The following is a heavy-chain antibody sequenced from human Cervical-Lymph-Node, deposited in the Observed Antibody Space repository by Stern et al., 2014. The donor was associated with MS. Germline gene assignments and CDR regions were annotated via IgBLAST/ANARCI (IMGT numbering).Heavy chain of an antibody. CDR2: IHYSEIT. CDR3: VASSGGNFDY. D-gene: IGHD2-8*02. J-gene: IGHJ4*02. Sequence: QLQLQESGPGLVKPSETLSLTCTVSGGSMSSYYWSWIRQSPGKGLEWIGYIHYSEITNYNPSLKSLVTISLDKSKNQFSLKLSSVTAADTAIYYCVASSGGNFDYWGQGTLVTVSS. V-gene: IGHV4-59*01. CDR1: GGSMSSYY.